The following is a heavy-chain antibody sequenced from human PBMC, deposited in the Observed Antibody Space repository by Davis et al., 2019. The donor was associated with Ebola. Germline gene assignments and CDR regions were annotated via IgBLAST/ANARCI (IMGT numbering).Heavy chain of an antibody. V-gene: IGHV3-53*05. CDR2: IYRDERT. CDR3: ARDQEGSSWYYYYYGMDV. Sequence: GESLKISCAASGFIVSDKYMSWVRQAPGKGLEWVSVIYRDERTYYADSVKGRFTISRDNSKNTLYLQMNSLRAEDTAVYYCARDQEGSSWYYYYYGMDVWGQGTTVTVSS. D-gene: IGHD6-13*01. CDR1: GFIVSDKY. J-gene: IGHJ6*02.